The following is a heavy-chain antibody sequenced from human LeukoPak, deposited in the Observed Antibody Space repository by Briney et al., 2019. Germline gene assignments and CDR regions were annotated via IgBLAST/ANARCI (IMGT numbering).Heavy chain of an antibody. Sequence: GGSLRLSCAASGFHFSAYDMHWVRQAPGEGLEWVAYFGHSGTIYYADSVRGRFTISRDNAKNSLHLQMNSLRADDTAVYYCAGYSDYPYWGQGTPVTVSS. J-gene: IGHJ4*02. CDR3: AGYSDYPY. CDR2: FGHSGTI. V-gene: IGHV3-69-1*01. D-gene: IGHD4-11*01. CDR1: GFHFSAYD.